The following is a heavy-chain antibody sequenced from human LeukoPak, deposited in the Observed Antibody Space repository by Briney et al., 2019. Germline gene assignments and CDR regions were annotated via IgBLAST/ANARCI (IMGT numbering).Heavy chain of an antibody. Sequence: GGSLRLSCAASGFTVSSNYMSWVRQAPGKGLEWVSVIYSGGSTYYADSVKGRFTISRHNSKNTLYLQMNSLRAEDTAVYYCARGGDCSSTSCFYSDYWGQGTLATVSS. CDR3: ARGGDCSSTSCFYSDY. J-gene: IGHJ4*02. D-gene: IGHD2-2*01. CDR1: GFTVSSNY. V-gene: IGHV3-53*04. CDR2: IYSGGST.